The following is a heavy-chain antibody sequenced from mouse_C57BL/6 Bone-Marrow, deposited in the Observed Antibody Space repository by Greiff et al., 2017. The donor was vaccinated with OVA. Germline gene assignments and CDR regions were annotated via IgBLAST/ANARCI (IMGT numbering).Heavy chain of an antibody. J-gene: IGHJ3*01. CDR1: GFTFSSYT. V-gene: IGHV5-9*01. CDR2: ISGGGGNT. D-gene: IGHD2-3*01. Sequence: EVKVVESGGGLVKPGGSLKLSCAASGFTFSSYTMSWVRQTPEKRLEWVATISGGGGNTYYPDSVKGRFTISRDNAKNTLYLQMSSLRSEDTALYYCARHDGYFSYWGQGTLVTVSA. CDR3: ARHDGYFSY.